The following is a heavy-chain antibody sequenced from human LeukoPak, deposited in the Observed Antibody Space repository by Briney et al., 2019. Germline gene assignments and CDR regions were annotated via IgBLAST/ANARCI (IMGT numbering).Heavy chain of an antibody. Sequence: SVKVSCKASGYTFTGYYMHWVRQAPGQGLEWMGWINPNSGGTNYAQKFQGRVTMTRDTSISTAYMELSRLRSDDTAVYYCASGGVDQEAHYYDSSGPTDAFDIWGQGTMVTVSS. J-gene: IGHJ3*02. V-gene: IGHV1-2*02. CDR3: ASGGVDQEAHYYDSSGPTDAFDI. D-gene: IGHD3-22*01. CDR2: INPNSGGT. CDR1: GYTFTGYY.